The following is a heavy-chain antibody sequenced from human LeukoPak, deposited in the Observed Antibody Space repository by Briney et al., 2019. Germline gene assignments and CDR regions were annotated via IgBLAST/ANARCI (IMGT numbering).Heavy chain of an antibody. CDR2: INPSGGST. CDR3: ARALPGGYDAFDI. D-gene: IGHD3-16*01. J-gene: IGHJ3*02. V-gene: IGHV1-46*01. Sequence: ASVKVSCKASGYTFTSYYMHWVRQAPGQGLEWMGIINPSGGSTSYAQKFQGRVTMTRDMSTSTVYMELSSLRSEDTAVYYCARALPGGYDAFDIWGQGIMVTVSS. CDR1: GYTFTSYY.